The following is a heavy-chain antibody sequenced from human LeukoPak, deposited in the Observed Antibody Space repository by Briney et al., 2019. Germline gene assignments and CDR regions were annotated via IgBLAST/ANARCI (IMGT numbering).Heavy chain of an antibody. J-gene: IGHJ4*02. D-gene: IGHD1-20*01. V-gene: IGHV3-48*03. CDR1: GFTFSSYE. CDR2: ISSSGSTI. Sequence: GGCLRLSCAASGFTFSSYEMNWVRQAPGKGLEWVSYISSSGSTIYYADSVKGRFTISRDNAKNSLYLQMNSLRAEDTAVYYCASLDLTGTPRAHDYWGQGTLVTVSS. CDR3: ASLDLTGTPRAHDY.